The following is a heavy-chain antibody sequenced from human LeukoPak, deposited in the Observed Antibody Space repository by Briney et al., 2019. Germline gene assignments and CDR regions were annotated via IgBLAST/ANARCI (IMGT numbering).Heavy chain of an antibody. Sequence: ASVKVSCKASGYTFTGYYMHWVRQAPGQGLEWMGWINPNSGGTNYAQKFQGRVTTTRDTSISTAYMELSRLRSDDTAVYYCARGHDSSGYPPDYWGQGTLVTVSS. CDR3: ARGHDSSGYPPDY. V-gene: IGHV1-2*02. CDR2: INPNSGGT. J-gene: IGHJ4*02. CDR1: GYTFTGYY. D-gene: IGHD3-22*01.